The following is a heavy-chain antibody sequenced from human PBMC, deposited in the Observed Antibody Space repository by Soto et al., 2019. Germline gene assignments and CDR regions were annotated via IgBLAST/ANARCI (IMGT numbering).Heavy chain of an antibody. J-gene: IGHJ4*02. Sequence: LRLSCAASGFSFSDYAMSWVRQAPGKGLEWVSVISESGGSTHYADSVRGRFTVSRDNSKNSLSLRMNSLRDEDTAVYFCAKRSPYSSGWYSPIFDYWGQGTLVTVSS. CDR2: ISESGGST. CDR3: AKRSPYSSGWYSPIFDY. D-gene: IGHD6-13*01. V-gene: IGHV3-23*01. CDR1: GFSFSDYA.